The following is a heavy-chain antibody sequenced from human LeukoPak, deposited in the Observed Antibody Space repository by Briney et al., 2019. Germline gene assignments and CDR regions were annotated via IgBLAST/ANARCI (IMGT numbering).Heavy chain of an antibody. CDR1: GYTFTGSY. Sequence: GSSVKVSCQTSGYTFTGSYLHWVRQVPGQGLEWIGWTHPSTGGTKSAQQFEGRVTMTRDTSNTTVYLELRSLRLDDTSTYYCARGGAFCSITTCHEFDHWGQGTLVIVSS. V-gene: IGHV1-2*02. J-gene: IGHJ4*02. D-gene: IGHD2-2*01. CDR2: THPSTGGT. CDR3: ARGGAFCSITTCHEFDH.